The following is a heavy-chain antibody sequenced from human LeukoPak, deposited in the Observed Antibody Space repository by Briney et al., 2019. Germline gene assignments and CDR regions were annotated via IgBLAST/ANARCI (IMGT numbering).Heavy chain of an antibody. J-gene: IGHJ4*02. D-gene: IGHD2-2*01. Sequence: ASVKVSCKASGYTFTGYYMHWVRQAPGQGLEWMGWINPNSGGTNYAQKFQGRVTMTRDTSISTAYMELSRLRSDDTAVYYCAREPELGYCSSTSCSQDYWGQGTLVTVSS. CDR2: INPNSGGT. CDR1: GYTFTGYY. V-gene: IGHV1-2*02. CDR3: AREPELGYCSSTSCSQDY.